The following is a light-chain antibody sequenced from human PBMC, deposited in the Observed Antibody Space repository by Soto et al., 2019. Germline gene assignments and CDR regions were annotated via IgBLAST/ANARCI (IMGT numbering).Light chain of an antibody. J-gene: IGLJ3*02. CDR1: SGDIGGYNS. CDR2: EVV. Sequence: QSALTQPASVSGSPGQSITISCTGTSGDIGGYNSVSWYQQHPGKAPKLLIYEVVKRPSGVSNRFSGSKSGNTASLTISGLQADDEADYYCSSFTSSGTWVFGGGNKVTVL. CDR3: SSFTSSGTWV. V-gene: IGLV2-14*01.